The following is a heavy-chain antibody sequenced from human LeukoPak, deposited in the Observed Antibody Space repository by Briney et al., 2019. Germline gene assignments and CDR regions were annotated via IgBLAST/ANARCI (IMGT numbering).Heavy chain of an antibody. Sequence: GGSLRLSCAASGFTFSSYWMHWVRQAPGKGLVWVSGISWNSGSIGYADSVKGRFTISRDNAKNSLYLQMNSLRAEDTALYYCAKATYGDSDFDYWGQGTLVTVSS. CDR2: ISWNSGSI. CDR3: AKATYGDSDFDY. D-gene: IGHD4-17*01. CDR1: GFTFSSYW. J-gene: IGHJ4*02. V-gene: IGHV3-9*01.